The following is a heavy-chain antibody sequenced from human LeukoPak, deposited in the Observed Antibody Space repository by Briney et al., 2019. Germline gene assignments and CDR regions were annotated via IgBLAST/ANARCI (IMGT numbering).Heavy chain of an antibody. CDR3: AKDRRGYCSGGSCYGMDV. D-gene: IGHD2-15*01. CDR1: GFTFSSYS. V-gene: IGHV3-21*01. Sequence: SGGSLRLSCAASGFTFSSYSMNWVRQAPGKGLEWVSSISSSSSYIYYADSVKGRFTISRDNAKNSLYLQMNSLRAEDTAVYYCAKDRRGYCSGGSCYGMDVWGQGTTVTVSS. J-gene: IGHJ6*02. CDR2: ISSSSSYI.